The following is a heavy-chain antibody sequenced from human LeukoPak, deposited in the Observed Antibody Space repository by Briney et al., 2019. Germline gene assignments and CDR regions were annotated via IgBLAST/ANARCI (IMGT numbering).Heavy chain of an antibody. CDR3: AKNRDSSDYPRDFDY. V-gene: IGHV3-30*02. J-gene: IGHJ4*02. D-gene: IGHD6-19*01. CDR2: IRHDGSYQ. Sequence: SGGSLRLSCAASRFTFSSYGMHWVRQTPGKGPEWVAFIRHDGSYQQYADSVKGRFTASRDNSKDTVYLQMNSLRTEDTAVYYCAKNRDSSDYPRDFDYWGQGTLVTVSS. CDR1: RFTFSSYG.